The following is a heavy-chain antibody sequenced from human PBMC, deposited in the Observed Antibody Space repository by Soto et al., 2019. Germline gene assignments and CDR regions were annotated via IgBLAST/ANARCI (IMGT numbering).Heavy chain of an antibody. CDR1: GGAFSDFA. J-gene: IGHJ3*01. V-gene: IGHV1-69*06. Sequence: QVQLAQSGAEVRKPGSSVKVSCRASGGAFSDFAFSWVRQAPGQGLECMGGLIPMFAASKYAQLFQGRGSITEDTSTQTVYLEPSSLTPDHPAVYYCAPGGIVAGRARLSTQHEYPNYPVCSWGLGTIGSVS. CDR3: APGGIVAGRARLSTQHEYPNYPVCS. D-gene: IGHD2-2*01. CDR2: LIPMFAAS.